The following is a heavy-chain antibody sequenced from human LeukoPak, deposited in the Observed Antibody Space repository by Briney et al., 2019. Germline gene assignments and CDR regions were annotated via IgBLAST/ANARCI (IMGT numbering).Heavy chain of an antibody. CDR3: ARAGIAVMSPAGY. V-gene: IGHV5-51*01. CDR1: GYSFTSYW. D-gene: IGHD6-19*01. J-gene: IGHJ4*02. CDR2: IYPGDSDT. Sequence: GESLKISCKGSGYSFTSYWIGWVRQMPGKGLEWMGIIYPGDSDTRYSPSFQGQVTISADKSISTAYLQWGSLKASDSAIYYCARAGIAVMSPAGYWGQGTLVTVSS.